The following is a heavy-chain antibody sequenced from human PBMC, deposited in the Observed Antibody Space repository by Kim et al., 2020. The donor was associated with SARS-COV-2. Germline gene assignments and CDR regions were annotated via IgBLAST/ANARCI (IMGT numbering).Heavy chain of an antibody. CDR2: ISYDGSNK. V-gene: IGHV3-30*04. CDR3: ARDSYPSIDSSGYYYSPYYYYYGMDV. D-gene: IGHD3-22*01. Sequence: GGSLRLSCAASGFTFSSYAMHWVRQAPGKGLEWVAVISYDGSNKYYADSVKGRFTISRDNSKNTLYLQMNSLRAEDTAVYYCARDSYPSIDSSGYYYSPYYYYYGMDVWGQGTTVTVSS. CDR1: GFTFSSYA. J-gene: IGHJ6*02.